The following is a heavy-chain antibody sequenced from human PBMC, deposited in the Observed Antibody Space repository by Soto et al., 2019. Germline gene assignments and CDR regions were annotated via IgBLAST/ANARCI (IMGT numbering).Heavy chain of an antibody. Sequence: GASVKVSCKASGGTFSSYAISWVRQAPGQGLEWMGGIIPIFGTANYAQKFQGRVTITADESTSTAYMELSSLRSEDTAVYYCARSYYDILTGYYPYAYNWFDPWGQGTLVTVS. CDR1: GGTFSSYA. CDR2: IIPIFGTA. V-gene: IGHV1-69*13. CDR3: ARSYYDILTGYYPYAYNWFDP. J-gene: IGHJ5*02. D-gene: IGHD3-9*01.